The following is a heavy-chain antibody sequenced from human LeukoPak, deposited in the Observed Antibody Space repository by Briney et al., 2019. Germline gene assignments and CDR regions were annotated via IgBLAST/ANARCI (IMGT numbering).Heavy chain of an antibody. D-gene: IGHD1-7*01. V-gene: IGHV1-18*04. J-gene: IGHJ4*02. CDR2: IGADTGNT. CDR1: GYTYYDYG. Sequence: GASVKVSCKTSGYTYYDYGTSWVRQAPGQGLEWMGWIGADTGNTNFAQKLQDRVTMTTDTSTSTAYMELRSLTSDDTAVYYCARDSRETGSTSDFDFWGQGTLATVSS. CDR3: ARDSRETGSTSDFDF.